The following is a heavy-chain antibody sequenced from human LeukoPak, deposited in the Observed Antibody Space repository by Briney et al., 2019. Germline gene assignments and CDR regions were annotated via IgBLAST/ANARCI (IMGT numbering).Heavy chain of an antibody. Sequence: GGSLRLSCAASGFTFSTYAMAWVRQAPGKGLEWVSVIYSGGSTYYADSVKGRFTISRDNSKNTLYLQMNSLRAEDTAVYYCAGAGDYYYYGMDVWGQGTTVTVSS. V-gene: IGHV3-66*01. D-gene: IGHD2-8*02. CDR1: GFTFSTYA. J-gene: IGHJ6*02. CDR2: IYSGGST. CDR3: AGAGDYYYYGMDV.